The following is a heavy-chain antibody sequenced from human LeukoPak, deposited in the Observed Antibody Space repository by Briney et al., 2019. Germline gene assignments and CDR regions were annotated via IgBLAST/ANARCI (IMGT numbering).Heavy chain of an antibody. CDR3: ARASGSCYVY. Sequence: PGRSLRLSCAASGFTFSSYAMHWVRQAPGKGLEWVAVISYDGSNKYYADSVKGRFTISRDNSKNTLYLQMNSLRAEDTAVYYCARASGSCYVYWGQGTLVTVSS. D-gene: IGHD2-15*01. CDR2: ISYDGSNK. CDR1: GFTFSSYA. J-gene: IGHJ4*02. V-gene: IGHV3-30-3*01.